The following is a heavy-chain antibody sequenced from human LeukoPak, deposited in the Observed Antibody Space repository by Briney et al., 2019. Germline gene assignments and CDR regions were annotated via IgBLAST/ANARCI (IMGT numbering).Heavy chain of an antibody. D-gene: IGHD1-1*01. CDR3: VQTTGWPGFDY. V-gene: IGHV4-4*09. CDR1: GVSISRFY. Sequence: SETLSLTCTTSGVSISRFYCSCVRQPPGKGLEWIGNIYSGVPTYFTPSLKSRVIISVDTSKNQFSLNLTSVTAADTPMYYCVQTTGWPGFDYWGQGILVTVSS. J-gene: IGHJ4*02. CDR2: IYSGVPT.